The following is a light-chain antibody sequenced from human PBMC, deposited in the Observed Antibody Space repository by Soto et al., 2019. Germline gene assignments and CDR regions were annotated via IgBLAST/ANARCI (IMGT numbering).Light chain of an antibody. CDR2: SDN. J-gene: IGLJ2*01. CDR1: SSNIGSNT. V-gene: IGLV1-44*01. CDR3: GACDDSLNGPV. Sequence: QTVVIQPPSASGTLGQRVTISCSGSSSNIGSNTVNWYQQLPGTAPKFLIDSDNRRPSGVPDRFSGSKSGTSASLALGGLQSEDEADYYRGACDDSLNGPVFAGGTKVTVL.